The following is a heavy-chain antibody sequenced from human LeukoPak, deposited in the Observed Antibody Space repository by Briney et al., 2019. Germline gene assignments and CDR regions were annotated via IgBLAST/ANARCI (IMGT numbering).Heavy chain of an antibody. V-gene: IGHV3-66*01. CDR1: GFTFSSNY. CDR3: AREAAADPYYFDY. Sequence: PGGSLRLSCVASGFTFSSNYMTWVRRAPGKGLEWVSVIYSGGSTNYADSVKGRFTISRDNSKNTLYLQMNSLRVEDTAVYYCAREAAADPYYFDYWGQGTLVTVSS. D-gene: IGHD6-13*01. J-gene: IGHJ4*02. CDR2: IYSGGST.